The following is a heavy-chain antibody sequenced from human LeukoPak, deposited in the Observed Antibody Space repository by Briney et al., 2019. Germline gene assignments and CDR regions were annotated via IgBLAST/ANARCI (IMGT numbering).Heavy chain of an antibody. CDR1: GGSFSGYY. CDR3: ASLWPYQLSAFDI. Sequence: SETLSLTCAVYGGSFSGYYWSWIRQPPGKGLEWIGEINHSGSTNYNPSLKSRVTISVDTSKDQFSLKLSSVTAADTAVYYCASLWPYQLSAFDIWGQGTLVTVSS. V-gene: IGHV4-34*01. CDR2: INHSGST. J-gene: IGHJ3*02. D-gene: IGHD2-2*01.